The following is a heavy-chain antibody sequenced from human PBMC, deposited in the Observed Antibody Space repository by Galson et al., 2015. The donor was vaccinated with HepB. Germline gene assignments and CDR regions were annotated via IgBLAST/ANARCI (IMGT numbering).Heavy chain of an antibody. V-gene: IGHV3-9*01. CDR3: AKDIEGRGSWYNGDAFDI. Sequence: SLGLSCAGSRFTFDDYAMHWVRQAPGKGLEWVSGISWNSGSIDYADSVKGRFTISRANAKNSMYLQMNSLGAEDTALYYCAKDIEGRGSWYNGDAFDIWGQGTMVTVSS. CDR1: RFTFDDYA. CDR2: ISWNSGSI. D-gene: IGHD6-13*01. J-gene: IGHJ3*02.